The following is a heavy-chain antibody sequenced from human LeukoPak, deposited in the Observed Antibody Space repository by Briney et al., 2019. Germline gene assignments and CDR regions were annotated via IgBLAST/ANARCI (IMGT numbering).Heavy chain of an antibody. CDR2: TRYDEDNK. CDR3: ARNLYTGGNPPVD. V-gene: IGHV3-30*02. J-gene: IGHJ6*04. D-gene: IGHD4-23*01. CDR1: GFTFSSYG. Sequence: PGGSLRLSCAASGFTFSSYGMNWVRQAPGKGLEWVAFTRYDEDNKYYADSVKGRFTISRDNSKNTLYLQMNSLRAEDTAVYYCARNLYTGGNPPVDWGKGTTVTISS.